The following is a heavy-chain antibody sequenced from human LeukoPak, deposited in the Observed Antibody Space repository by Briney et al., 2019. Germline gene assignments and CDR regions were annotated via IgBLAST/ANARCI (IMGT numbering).Heavy chain of an antibody. CDR3: AGDQAYCSSTSCYRYFDY. CDR2: INSDGSST. D-gene: IGHD2-2*01. CDR1: GFTFSSYW. Sequence: PGGSLRLSCAASGFTFSSYWMHWVRQAPGKGLVWVSRINSDGSSTNYADSVKGRFTISRDNAKNTLYLQMNSLRAEDTAVYYCAGDQAYCSSTSCYRYFDYWGQGTLVTVSS. V-gene: IGHV3-74*01. J-gene: IGHJ4*02.